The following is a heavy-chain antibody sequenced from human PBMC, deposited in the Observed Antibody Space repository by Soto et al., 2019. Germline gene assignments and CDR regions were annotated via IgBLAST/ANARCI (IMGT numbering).Heavy chain of an antibody. Sequence: SETLSLTCTVSGGSIRSGGYFWSWIRQPPGKGLEWIGSIYYSGRTYYNPSLKSRLTIAVDTSKNQFSLKLSSVTAADTAVYYCARDHDGSDYVYGFDPWGQGTLVTVSS. V-gene: IGHV4-31*03. CDR3: ARDHDGSDYVYGFDP. CDR2: IYYSGRT. J-gene: IGHJ5*02. D-gene: IGHD4-17*01. CDR1: GGSIRSGGYF.